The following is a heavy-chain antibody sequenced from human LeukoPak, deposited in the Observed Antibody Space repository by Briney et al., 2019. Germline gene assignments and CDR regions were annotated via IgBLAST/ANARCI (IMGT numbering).Heavy chain of an antibody. J-gene: IGHJ4*02. CDR1: GGSISSSNW. CDR2: IYHSGST. D-gene: IGHD3-10*01. V-gene: IGHV4-4*02. CDR3: ARVLLWFGELYFDY. Sequence: SGTLSLTCAVSGGSISSSNWWSWVGQPPGKGLEWIGEIYHSGSTNYNPSLKSRVTISVDKSKNQFSLKLSSVTAADTAVYYCARVLLWFGELYFDYWGQGTLVTVSS.